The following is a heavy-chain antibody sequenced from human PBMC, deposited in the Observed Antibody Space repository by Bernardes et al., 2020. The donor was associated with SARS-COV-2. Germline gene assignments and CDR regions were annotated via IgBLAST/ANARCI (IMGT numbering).Heavy chain of an antibody. CDR2: IWYDGSTK. V-gene: IGHV3-33*01. Sequence: GGSLRLSCAASGFTFNTYGMHWVRRAPGKGLEWVAVIWYDGSTKYYADSAKGRFTISRDNSKNTLYLQMNSLRVEDTAVYYCVRRFCAVSSACGNFYGMDVWGPGTTVTVSS. D-gene: IGHD6-19*01. CDR1: GFTFNTYG. J-gene: IGHJ6*02. CDR3: VRRFCAVSSACGNFYGMDV.